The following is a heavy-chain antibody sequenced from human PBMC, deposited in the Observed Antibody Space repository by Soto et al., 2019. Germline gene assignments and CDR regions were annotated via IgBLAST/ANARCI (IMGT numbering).Heavy chain of an antibody. CDR1: GYTFTNFG. Sequence: QVHLVQSGAVVENPGASVKVSCKASGYTFTNFGINWVRQAPGQGLEWMGWITPYNGNANYPQKHPDRPPITPDTSTNTAYLELRRLRSADTAVYFCARARMFSGAHHDYWGQGTRVTVSS. CDR3: ARARMFSGAHHDY. J-gene: IGHJ4*02. D-gene: IGHD1-26*01. V-gene: IGHV1-18*04. CDR2: ITPYNGNA.